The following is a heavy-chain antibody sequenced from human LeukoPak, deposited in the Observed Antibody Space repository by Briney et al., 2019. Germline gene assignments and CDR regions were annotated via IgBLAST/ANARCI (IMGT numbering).Heavy chain of an antibody. D-gene: IGHD3-9*01. V-gene: IGHV4-38-2*02. CDR2: IHHSGST. CDR3: ARVSSRYDILTGYWARYYMDV. Sequence: SETLSLTCTVSGYSISSGKYWDWIRQPPGKGLEWIRSIHHSGSTYYNPSLKSRVTISVDTSKNQFSLKLSSVTAADTAVYYCARVSSRYDILTGYWARYYMDVWGKGTTVTISS. CDR1: GYSISSGKY. J-gene: IGHJ6*03.